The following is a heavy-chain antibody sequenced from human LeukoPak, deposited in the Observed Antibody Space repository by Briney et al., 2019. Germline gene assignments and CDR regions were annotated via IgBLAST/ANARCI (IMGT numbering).Heavy chain of an antibody. CDR2: IAWNSDII. CDR1: GFTFSNYA. D-gene: IGHD2-2*01. Sequence: GGSLRLSCAASGFTFSNYAVSWVRQAPGKGLEWVSGIAWNSDIISYADSVKGRFTISRDNRKNSLYLQMNSLRAEDTAVYYCAKDHRSGSTSSPFDYWGQGTLVTVSS. CDR3: AKDHRSGSTSSPFDY. J-gene: IGHJ4*02. V-gene: IGHV3-9*01.